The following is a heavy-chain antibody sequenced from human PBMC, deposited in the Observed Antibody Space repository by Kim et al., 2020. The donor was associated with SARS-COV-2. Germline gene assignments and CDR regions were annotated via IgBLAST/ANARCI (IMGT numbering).Heavy chain of an antibody. Sequence: GSVKGRFTNSRDNSKNTLFLQMNSLRAEDTAVYYCAKDYGGWYYTGYFDYWGQGTLVTVSS. CDR3: AKDYGGWYYTGYFDY. D-gene: IGHD2-15*01. J-gene: IGHJ4*02. V-gene: IGHV3-23*01.